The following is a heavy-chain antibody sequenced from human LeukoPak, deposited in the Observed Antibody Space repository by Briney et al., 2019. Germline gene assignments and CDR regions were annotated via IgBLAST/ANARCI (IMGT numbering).Heavy chain of an antibody. Sequence: GGSLRLSCAASGFTFSIAWMSWVRQAPGKGLEWVGRIKSRGDGDTRDYAAPVKDRFIISRDDSKNTLYLQMDSLRTEDTAIYYCAAVGEWLSNAFNTWGQGTLDTVSA. CDR3: AAVGEWLSNAFNT. CDR1: GFTFSIAW. D-gene: IGHD3-3*01. V-gene: IGHV3-15*01. J-gene: IGHJ3*02. CDR2: IKSRGDGDTR.